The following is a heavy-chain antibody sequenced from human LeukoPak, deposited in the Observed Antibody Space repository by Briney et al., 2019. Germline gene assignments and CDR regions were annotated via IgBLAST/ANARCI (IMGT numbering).Heavy chain of an antibody. CDR1: GGSISSSNW. Sequence: SGTLSLTCAVSGGSISSSNWWSWIRQPPGKGLEWIGYIYYSGSTNYNPSLMGRVTISVDMSKNQFSLNLRSVTPADTAVYYCARGHWGYSGYDDFDYWGQGTLVTVSS. CDR2: IYYSGST. V-gene: IGHV4-61*01. D-gene: IGHD5-12*01. J-gene: IGHJ4*02. CDR3: ARGHWGYSGYDDFDY.